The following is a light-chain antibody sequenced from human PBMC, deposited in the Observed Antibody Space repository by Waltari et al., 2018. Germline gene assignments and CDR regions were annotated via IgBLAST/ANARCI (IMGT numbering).Light chain of an antibody. CDR2: DVR. CDR1: SGDVGGSDL. CDR3: CSYAGDFTFV. Sequence: QSALTQPRSVSGSPGQSVTISCTAASGDVGGSDLVSWYQHHPGKAPKLMIYDVRKRPSGVSYRFSGSKSGNTASLTISGLQAEDDADYYCCSYAGDFTFVFGIGTKVTVL. V-gene: IGLV2-11*01. J-gene: IGLJ1*01.